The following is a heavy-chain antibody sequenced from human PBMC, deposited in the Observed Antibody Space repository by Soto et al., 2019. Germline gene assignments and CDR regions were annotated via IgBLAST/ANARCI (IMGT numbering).Heavy chain of an antibody. CDR2: IWYDGTQK. J-gene: IGHJ4*02. V-gene: IGHV3-33*01. Sequence: QVQLEESGGGVVQPGRSLRLSCEASGFTFNTYSMHWVRQPPGKGLEWLAAIWYDGTQKYYADSVKGRFIISRDNSKKTLYLEMNSLRAEDTAVYHCARAGGTTVTGLWHFDSWGQGTLVTVSS. CDR3: ARAGGTTVTGLWHFDS. D-gene: IGHD4-17*01. CDR1: GFTFNTYS.